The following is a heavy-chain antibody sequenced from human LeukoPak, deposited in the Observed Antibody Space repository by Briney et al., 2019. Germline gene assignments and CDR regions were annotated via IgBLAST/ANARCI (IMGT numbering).Heavy chain of an antibody. CDR3: ARDYDYVWGSYRHTGYY. V-gene: IGHV1-18*01. J-gene: IGHJ4*02. CDR1: GYTFTSYG. Sequence: ASVKVSCKAAGYTFTSYGITWVRQAPGQGLEWMGWISAYNGNTNYAQKLQGRVTMTTDTSTSTAYMALRSLRSDDTAVYYCARDYDYVWGSYRHTGYYWGQGTLVTVSS. D-gene: IGHD3-16*02. CDR2: ISAYNGNT.